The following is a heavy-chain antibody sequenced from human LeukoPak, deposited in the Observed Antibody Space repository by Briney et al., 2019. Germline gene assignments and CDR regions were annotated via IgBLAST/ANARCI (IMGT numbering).Heavy chain of an antibody. CDR3: ARVPHYSSSSGYYYGMDV. CDR2: INSDGSST. V-gene: IGHV3-74*01. D-gene: IGHD6-6*01. J-gene: IGHJ6*02. Sequence: GGPLRLSCAASGFTFSSYWMHWVRQAPGKGLVWVSRINSDGSSTSYADSVKGRFTISRDNAKNTLYLQMNSLRAEDTAVYYCARVPHYSSSSGYYYGMDVWGQGTTVTVSS. CDR1: GFTFSSYW.